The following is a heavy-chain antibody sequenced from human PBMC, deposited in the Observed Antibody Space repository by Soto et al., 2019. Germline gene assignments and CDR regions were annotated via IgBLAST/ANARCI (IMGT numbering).Heavy chain of an antibody. CDR3: AGGRGVAVDGSVDY. CDR2: IYYSGST. CDR1: GGSISSYY. Sequence: SETLSLTCTVSGGSISSYYWSLIRQPPGKGLEWIGYIYYSGSTNYNPSLKSRVTISVDTSKNQFSLKLSSVTAADTAVYYCAGGRGVAVDGSVDYWGQGTLVTVSS. D-gene: IGHD6-19*01. J-gene: IGHJ4*02. V-gene: IGHV4-59*01.